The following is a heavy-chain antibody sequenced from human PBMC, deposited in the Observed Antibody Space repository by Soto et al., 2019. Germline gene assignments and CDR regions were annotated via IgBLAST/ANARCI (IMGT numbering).Heavy chain of an antibody. V-gene: IGHV3-23*01. CDR2: ISGSGGST. J-gene: IGHJ4*02. CDR1: GFTFSSYA. D-gene: IGHD4-17*01. CDR3: AKVRRIKYYFDY. Sequence: EVQLLESGGGLVQPGGSLRLSCAASGFTFSSYAMSWVRQAPGKGLEWVSAISGSGGSTYYANSVKGRFTISRDNAKNTLYLQMNSLRAEDTAVYYCAKVRRIKYYFDYWGQGTLVTVSS.